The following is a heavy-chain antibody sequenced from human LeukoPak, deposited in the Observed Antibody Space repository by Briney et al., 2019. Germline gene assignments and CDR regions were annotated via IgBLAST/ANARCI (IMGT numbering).Heavy chain of an antibody. CDR3: ARHGECSSTSCYVGYYYMDV. CDR1: GYSFTTYW. J-gene: IGHJ6*03. D-gene: IGHD2-2*01. Sequence: GKSLKISCKGSGYSFTTYWIGWVRQMPGKGLEWMGIIYPGDSDTRYSPSFQGQVTISADKSINTAYLQGSSLKASDTAMYYCARHGECSSTSCYVGYYYMDVWGKGTTVTVSS. V-gene: IGHV5-51*01. CDR2: IYPGDSDT.